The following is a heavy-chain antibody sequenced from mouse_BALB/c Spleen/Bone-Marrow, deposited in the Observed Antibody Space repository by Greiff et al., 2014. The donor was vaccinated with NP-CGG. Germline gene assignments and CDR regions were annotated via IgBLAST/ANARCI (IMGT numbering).Heavy chain of an antibody. D-gene: IGHD4-1*01. J-gene: IGHJ4*01. V-gene: IGHV14-3*02. CDR2: IDPANGNT. CDR1: GFNIKDTY. Sequence: VQLQQSXAELVKPGASVKLSCTASGFNIKDTYMHWVKQRPEQCLEWIGRIDPANGNTKYDPKFQGKATITADTSSNTAYLQLSSLTSEDTAVYYCARWEYYAMDYWGQGTSVTVSS. CDR3: ARWEYYAMDY.